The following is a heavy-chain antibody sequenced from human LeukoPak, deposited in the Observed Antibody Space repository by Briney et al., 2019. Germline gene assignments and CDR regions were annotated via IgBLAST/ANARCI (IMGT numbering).Heavy chain of an antibody. Sequence: PSETLSLTCTVSGGSISSSSYYWGWIRQPPGKGLEWIGSIYYSGSTYYNPSLKSRVTISVDTSKNQFSLKLSSVTAADTAVYYCARHSLEMATYDYWGQGTLVTVSS. V-gene: IGHV4-39*01. D-gene: IGHD5-24*01. CDR2: IYYSGST. J-gene: IGHJ4*02. CDR1: GGSISSSSYY. CDR3: ARHSLEMATYDY.